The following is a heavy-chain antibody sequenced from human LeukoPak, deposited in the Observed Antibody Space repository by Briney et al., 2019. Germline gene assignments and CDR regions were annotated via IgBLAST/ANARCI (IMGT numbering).Heavy chain of an antibody. CDR1: GYSISSGYY. CDR2: IYHSGST. D-gene: IGHD4-17*01. V-gene: IGHV4-38-2*01. CDR3: ARLPLRGDDAFDI. Sequence: SETLSLTCAVSGYSISSGYYWGWIRQPPGKGLEWLGSIYHSGSTYYNPSLKSRVTISVDTSKNQFSLKLSSVTAADTAVYYCARLPLRGDDAFDIWGQGTMVTVSS. J-gene: IGHJ3*02.